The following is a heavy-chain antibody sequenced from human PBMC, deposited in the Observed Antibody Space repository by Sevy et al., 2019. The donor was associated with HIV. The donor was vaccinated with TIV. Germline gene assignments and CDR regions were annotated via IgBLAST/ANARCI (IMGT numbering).Heavy chain of an antibody. CDR3: ARVGKSEDYDFSWGAFDI. J-gene: IGHJ3*02. CDR2: ISAYNGNT. V-gene: IGHV1-18*01. Sequence: ASVKVSCKASGYTFTSYGISWVRQAPGQGLEWMGWISAYNGNTNEAQKLQGRVTMTTDTSTSTAYMERRSLRSDDTAVYYCARVGKSEDYDFSWGAFDIWGQGTMVTVSS. D-gene: IGHD3-3*01. CDR1: GYTFTSYG.